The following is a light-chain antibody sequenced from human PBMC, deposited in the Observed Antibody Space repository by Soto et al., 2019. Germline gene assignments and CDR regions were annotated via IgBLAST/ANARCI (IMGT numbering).Light chain of an antibody. CDR2: EVS. CDR3: SSFTSSSTYV. V-gene: IGLV2-18*02. J-gene: IGLJ1*01. CDR1: SSDVGSYNR. Sequence: QSALTQPPSVSASPGQSVAISCSGTSSDVGSYNRVSWYQQPPGTAPKLMIYEVSNRPSGVPDRFSGSKSGNPASLTISGVQAEDEADYDCSSFTSSSTYVFGTGTKLTVL.